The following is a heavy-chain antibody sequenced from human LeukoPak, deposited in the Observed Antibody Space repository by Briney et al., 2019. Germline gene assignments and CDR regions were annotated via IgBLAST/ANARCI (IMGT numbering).Heavy chain of an antibody. V-gene: IGHV3-30*18. Sequence: PGGSLRLSCAASGFTFSSYGMHWVRQAPGKGLEWVAVISYDGSNKYYADSVKGRFTISRDNSKNTLYLQMNSLRAEDTAVFYCAKDPDSYYDSADEKIQVGTYGMDVWGQGTTVTVSS. CDR2: ISYDGSNK. CDR3: AKDPDSYYDSADEKIQVGTYGMDV. J-gene: IGHJ6*02. CDR1: GFTFSSYG. D-gene: IGHD3-22*01.